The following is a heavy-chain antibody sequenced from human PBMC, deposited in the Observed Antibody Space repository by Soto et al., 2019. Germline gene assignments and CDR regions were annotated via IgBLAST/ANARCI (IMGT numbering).Heavy chain of an antibody. CDR3: ARSPMAPAPVDY. Sequence: QVQLVQSGAEVRKPGSSVKVSCKASGGTFSSDAVSWVRQAPGQGLEWMGGLIPILGTTHYAQKFQGRVTLTTDTSTSTAYMELRSLTSDDTAVYFCARSPMAPAPVDYWGQGTLVTVSS. CDR1: GGTFSSDA. D-gene: IGHD6-13*01. CDR2: LIPILGTT. J-gene: IGHJ4*02. V-gene: IGHV1-69*06.